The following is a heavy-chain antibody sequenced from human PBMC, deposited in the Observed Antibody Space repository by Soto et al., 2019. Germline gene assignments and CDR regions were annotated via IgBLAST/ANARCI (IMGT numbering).Heavy chain of an antibody. D-gene: IGHD3-3*01. CDR1: GGSFSGCY. CDR2: INHSGST. V-gene: IGHV4-34*01. J-gene: IGHJ6*02. Sequence: PSETLSLTCAVYGGSFSGCYWSWIRQPPGKGLEWIGEINHSGSTNYNPSLKSRVTISVDTSKNQFSLKLSSVTAADTAVYYCARASRYYDFWSCRWEYYYYGMDVWGQGTTVTVSS. CDR3: ARASRYYDFWSCRWEYYYYGMDV.